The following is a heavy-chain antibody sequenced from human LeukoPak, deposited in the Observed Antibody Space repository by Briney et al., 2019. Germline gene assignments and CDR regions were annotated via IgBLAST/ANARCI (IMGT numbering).Heavy chain of an antibody. J-gene: IGHJ2*01. CDR1: GFTFSSYW. Sequence: GGSLRLSCAASGFTFSSYWMHWFRQAPGKGLEWVAVMFYDGSKKYYADSVKGRFTISRDNSENTLYLQMNSLRAEDTAVYYCARDQRSWYFDLWGRGTLVTVSS. V-gene: IGHV3-33*08. CDR3: ARDQRSWYFDL. CDR2: MFYDGSKK.